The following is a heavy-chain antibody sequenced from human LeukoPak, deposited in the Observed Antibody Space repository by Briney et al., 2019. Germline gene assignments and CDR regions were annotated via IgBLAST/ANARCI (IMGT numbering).Heavy chain of an antibody. D-gene: IGHD2-15*01. Sequence: SETLSLTCTVSGGSISSSSYYWGWIRQPPGKGLEWIGSIYYSGSTYYNPSLTSRVTISVDTSKNQFSLKLSSVTAADTAVYYCARVVSEARVGVGDYYYYYMDVWGKGTTVTVSS. CDR3: ARVVSEARVGVGDYYYYYMDV. V-gene: IGHV4-39*07. J-gene: IGHJ6*03. CDR1: GGSISSSSYY. CDR2: IYYSGST.